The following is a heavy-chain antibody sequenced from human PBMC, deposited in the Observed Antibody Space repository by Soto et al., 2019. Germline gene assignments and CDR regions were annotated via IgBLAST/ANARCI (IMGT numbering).Heavy chain of an antibody. V-gene: IGHV4-39*01. CDR3: ARDYDSSGDY. CDR2: IYYSGST. Sequence: SQTLSLTCTVSGGSISTSSYYCGWIRQPPGKGLEWIGSIYYSGSTYYNPSLKSRVTISVDTSKNQFSLKLSSVTAADTAVYYCARDYDSSGDYWGQGTLVTVSS. J-gene: IGHJ4*02. D-gene: IGHD3-22*01. CDR1: GGSISTSSYY.